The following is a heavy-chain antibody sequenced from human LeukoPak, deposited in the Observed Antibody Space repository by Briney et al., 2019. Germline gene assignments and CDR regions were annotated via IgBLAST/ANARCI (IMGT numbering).Heavy chain of an antibody. CDR2: IYYSGST. D-gene: IGHD2-21*01. J-gene: IGHJ6*02. CDR3: ATKVRYSQVSYGMDV. V-gene: IGHV4-59*12. CDR1: GGSTSSYY. Sequence: SETLSLTCTVSGGSTSSYYWSWIRQPPGKGLEWIGYIYYSGSTNYNPSLKRRLTISVDTSKIQFSLKLSSVTAADTAVYYCATKVRYSQVSYGMDVWGQGTTVTVSS.